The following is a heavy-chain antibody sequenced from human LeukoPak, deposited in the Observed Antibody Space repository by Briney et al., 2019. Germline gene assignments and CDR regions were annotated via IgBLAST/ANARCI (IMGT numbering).Heavy chain of an antibody. V-gene: IGHV1-8*02. D-gene: IGHD5-12*01. CDR2: MNPNSGNT. CDR1: GYTFTGYY. J-gene: IGHJ4*02. CDR3: ARRGVATPLLGY. Sequence: GASVKVSCKASGYTFTGYYMHWVRQATGQGLEWMGWMNPNSGNTGYAQKFQGRVTMTRNTSISTAYMELSSLRSEDTAVYYCARRGVATPLLGYWGQGTLVTVSS.